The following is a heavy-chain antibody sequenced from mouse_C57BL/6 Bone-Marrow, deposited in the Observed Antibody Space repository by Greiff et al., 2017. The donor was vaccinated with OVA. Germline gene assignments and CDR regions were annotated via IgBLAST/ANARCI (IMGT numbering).Heavy chain of an antibody. V-gene: IGHV5-15*01. J-gene: IGHJ4*01. CDR1: GFTFSDYG. CDR2: ISNLAYSI. CDR3: ARHEHYGSSPYAMDY. D-gene: IGHD1-1*01. Sequence: EVKLVESGGGLVQPGGSLKLSCAASGFTFSDYGMAWVRQAPRKGPEWVAFISNLAYSIYYADTVTGRFTISRENAKNTLYLEMSSLRSEDTAMYDCARHEHYGSSPYAMDYWGQGTSVTVSS.